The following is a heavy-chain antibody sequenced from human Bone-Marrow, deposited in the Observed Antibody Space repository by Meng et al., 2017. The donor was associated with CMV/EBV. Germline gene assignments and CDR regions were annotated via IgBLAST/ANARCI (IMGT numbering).Heavy chain of an antibody. CDR2: ISYDGSNK. D-gene: IGHD3-3*01. CDR1: GFTFSNAW. V-gene: IGHV3-30-3*01. Sequence: GGSLRLSCAASGFTFSNAWMSWVRQAPGKGMEWVAVISYDGSNKYYADSVKGRFTISRDNSKNTLYLQMNSLRAEDTAVYYCARDYDFWSGYQRTMVYYYGMDFWGQGSTVSFSS. J-gene: IGHJ6*02. CDR3: ARDYDFWSGYQRTMVYYYGMDF.